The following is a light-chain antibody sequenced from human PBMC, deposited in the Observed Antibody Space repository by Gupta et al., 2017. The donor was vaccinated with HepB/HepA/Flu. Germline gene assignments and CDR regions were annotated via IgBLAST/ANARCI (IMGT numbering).Light chain of an antibody. V-gene: IGKV1-9*01. CDR3: LQLISYPLT. J-gene: IGKJ4*01. CDR1: QDISSY. CDR2: GAY. Sequence: DILLTQSPSLLSASVGDRVSLTYRASQDISSYLAWYQQKPGKAPKLLIYGAYTLHSGVPPRFSGSGSGTEFTLTISSLQPEDLATYYCLQLISYPLTFGGGTKVEIK.